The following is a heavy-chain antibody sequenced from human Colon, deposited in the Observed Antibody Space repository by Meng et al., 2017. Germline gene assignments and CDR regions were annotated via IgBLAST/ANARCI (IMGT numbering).Heavy chain of an antibody. V-gene: IGHV5-51*01. J-gene: IGHJ4*02. CDR2: IYPGDSDT. D-gene: IGHD4/OR15-4a*01. CDR3: ASSPKKEGKTYGGGYFDS. Sequence: GESLTISCKGSGYSFTTYWIGWVRQMPGKGLEWMGIIYPGDSDTRYSPSFQGQVTISADKSISTAYVQWSSLKASDTAVYYCASSPKKEGKTYGGGYFDSWGQGTLVTVSS. CDR1: GYSFTTYW.